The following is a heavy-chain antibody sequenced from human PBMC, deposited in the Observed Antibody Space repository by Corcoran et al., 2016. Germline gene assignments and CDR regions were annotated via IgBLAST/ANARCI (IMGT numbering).Heavy chain of an antibody. D-gene: IGHD3-22*01. CDR1: GYTFTSYA. CDR2: INAGNGNT. J-gene: IGHJ6*02. CDR3: ARGDYYDSSATGGYYYYYGMDV. Sequence: QVQLVQSGAEVKKPGASVKVSCKASGYTFTSYAMHWVRQAPGQRLEWMGWINAGNGNTKYSQKFQGRVTVTRDTSAGTAYMELSSLRSEDTAVYYCARGDYYDSSATGGYYYYYGMDVWGQGTTVTVSS. V-gene: IGHV1-3*01.